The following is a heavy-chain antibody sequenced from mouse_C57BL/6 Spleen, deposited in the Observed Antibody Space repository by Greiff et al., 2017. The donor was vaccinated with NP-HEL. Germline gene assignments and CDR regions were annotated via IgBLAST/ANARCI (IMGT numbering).Heavy chain of an antibody. CDR3: ARGGYYDWYFDV. CDR2: INPGSGGT. J-gene: IGHJ1*03. V-gene: IGHV1-54*01. CDR1: GYAFTNYL. Sequence: VQLQQSGAELVRPGTSVKVSCKASGYAFTNYLIEWVKQRPGQGLEWIGVINPGSGGTNYNEKFKGKATVTADKSSSTAYMQLSSLTSEDSAVYFCARGGYYDWYFDVWGTGTTVTVSS. D-gene: IGHD2-3*01.